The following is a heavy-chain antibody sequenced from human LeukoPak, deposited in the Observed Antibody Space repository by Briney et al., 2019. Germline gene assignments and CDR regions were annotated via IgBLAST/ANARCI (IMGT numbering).Heavy chain of an antibody. D-gene: IGHD6-19*01. J-gene: IGHJ4*02. Sequence: PSETLSLTCTVSGGSISSSSYYWGWIRQPPGKGLEWIGYIYYSGSTNYNPSLKSRVTISVDTSKNQFSLKLSSVTAADTAVYYCARSPSWLAGFDYWGQGTLVTVSS. CDR1: GGSISSSSYY. CDR2: IYYSGST. CDR3: ARSPSWLAGFDY. V-gene: IGHV4-61*05.